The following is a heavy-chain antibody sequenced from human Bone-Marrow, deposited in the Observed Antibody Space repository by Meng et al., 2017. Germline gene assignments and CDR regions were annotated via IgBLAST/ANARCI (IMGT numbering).Heavy chain of an antibody. D-gene: IGHD1-26*01. CDR1: GFTVSSKY. Sequence: EGHLVETGGCLIQPGGSLRLSCAASGFTVSSKYMSWVRQSPGKGLEWVSVMYSGGDTHYTDSVKGRFTISKDNSKNTLYLQMNNLRAEDTAVYYCATGETRYWFDPWGQGTLVTVSS. J-gene: IGHJ5*02. CDR3: ATGETRYWFDP. V-gene: IGHV3-53*02. CDR2: MYSGGDT.